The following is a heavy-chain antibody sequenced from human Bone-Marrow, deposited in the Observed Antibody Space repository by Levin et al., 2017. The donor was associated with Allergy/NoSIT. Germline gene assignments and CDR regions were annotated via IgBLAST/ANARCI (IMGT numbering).Heavy chain of an antibody. CDR1: GFTFDDSG. J-gene: IGHJ6*03. Sequence: LSLTCAASGFTFDDSGMSWVRQAPGKGLEWVSGINWNGGSTGYADSVKGRFTISRDNAKNSLYLQMNSLRAEDTALYHCARGGYYYYMDVWGKGTTVTVSS. V-gene: IGHV3-20*01. CDR2: INWNGGST. D-gene: IGHD3-16*01. CDR3: ARGGYYYYMDV.